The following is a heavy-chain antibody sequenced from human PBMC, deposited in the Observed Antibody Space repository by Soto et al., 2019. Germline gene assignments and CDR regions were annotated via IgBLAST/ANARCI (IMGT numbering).Heavy chain of an antibody. V-gene: IGHV4-30-4*01. CDR1: GGSISSGDYY. Sequence: ASETLSLTCTVSGGSISSGDYYWSWIRQPPGKGLEWIGYIYYSGSTYYNPSLKSRVTISVDTSKNQFSLKLSSVTAADTAVYYCARDPGRGDFLSFPYYYGMDVWGQGTTVTVSS. D-gene: IGHD2-15*01. J-gene: IGHJ6*02. CDR3: ARDPGRGDFLSFPYYYGMDV. CDR2: IYYSGST.